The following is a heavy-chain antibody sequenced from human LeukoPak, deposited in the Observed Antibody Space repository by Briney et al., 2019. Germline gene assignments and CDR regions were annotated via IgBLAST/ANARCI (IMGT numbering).Heavy chain of an antibody. D-gene: IGHD1-14*01. CDR3: AGTGL. CDR1: GFTISSYG. Sequence: GGSLRLSCAASGFTISSYGMHWVRQSPGKGLEWVAFIRYDGSNKYYADSVKGRFTISRDNSKNTLYLQMNSLRVDDTAAYFCAGTGLWGQGTLVTVSS. CDR2: IRYDGSNK. V-gene: IGHV3-30*02. J-gene: IGHJ4*02.